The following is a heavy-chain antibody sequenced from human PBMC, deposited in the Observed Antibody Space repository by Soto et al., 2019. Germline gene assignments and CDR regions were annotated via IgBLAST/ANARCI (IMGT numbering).Heavy chain of an antibody. CDR1: GFTFTTDD. CDR3: TRRKERSVPHYFDY. V-gene: IGHV1-8*01. D-gene: IGHD6-25*01. CDR2: MSPNSGNA. J-gene: IGHJ4*01. Sequence: ASVKVSCKASGFTFTTDDIHWVRQATGQGLEWMGWMSPNSGNAGYAQKFQGRVTMTRNTPISTAYMELSSLTSEDTALYYCTRRKERSVPHYFDYRGHRSPFTASS.